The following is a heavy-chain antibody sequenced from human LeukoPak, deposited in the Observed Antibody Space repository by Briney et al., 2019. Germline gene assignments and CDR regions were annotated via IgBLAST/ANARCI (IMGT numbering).Heavy chain of an antibody. V-gene: IGHV3-30*02. Sequence: GGFLRLSCAASGFIFSSYGMHWVRQAPDKGLEWVAFIRYDGSRKYYADSVKGRFTISRDNSKNTLYLQMNGLRAEDTAMYYCAKVSLNMVNDAFDIWGQGTMVSVSS. D-gene: IGHD4/OR15-4a*01. CDR1: GFIFSSYG. CDR3: AKVSLNMVNDAFDI. J-gene: IGHJ3*02. CDR2: IRYDGSRK.